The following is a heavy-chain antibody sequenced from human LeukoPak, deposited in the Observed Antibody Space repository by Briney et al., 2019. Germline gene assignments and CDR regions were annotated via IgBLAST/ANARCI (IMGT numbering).Heavy chain of an antibody. V-gene: IGHV4-59*01. CDR1: GGSISSYY. J-gene: IGHJ5*02. CDR2: IYYSGST. Sequence: PSEALSLTCTVSGGSISSYYWSWIRQPPGKGLEWIGYIYYSGSTNYNPSLKSRVTISVDTSKNQFSLKLSSVTAADTAVYYCARTRITMARGVIDWFDPWGQGTLVTVSS. D-gene: IGHD3-10*01. CDR3: ARTRITMARGVIDWFDP.